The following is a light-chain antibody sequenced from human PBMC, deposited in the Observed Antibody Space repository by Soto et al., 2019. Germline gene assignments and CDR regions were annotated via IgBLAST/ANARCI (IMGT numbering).Light chain of an antibody. J-gene: IGKJ2*01. CDR3: QQYNNCYT. Sequence: ETVMTQSPATLSVSPGERATLSCRTSQSVDTKLAWYQHIPGQAPSLLIYGASTMATGLPARFSGSGSGTEFTLTSSSLQSEDFAVYFCQQYNNCYTYGQGTKLYIK. CDR1: QSVDTK. V-gene: IGKV3-15*01. CDR2: GAS.